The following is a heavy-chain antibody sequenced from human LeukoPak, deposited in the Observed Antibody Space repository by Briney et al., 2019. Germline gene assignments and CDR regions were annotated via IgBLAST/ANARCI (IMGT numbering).Heavy chain of an antibody. D-gene: IGHD3-10*01. V-gene: IGHV4-39*07. J-gene: IGHJ5*02. CDR1: GGSISSNTYY. Sequence: SETLSLTCSVSGGSISSNTYYRGWIRQPPGKGLEWIGSIYYSGSTYYNPSLKSRVTISVDTSKNQFSLKLSSVTAVDTAVYYCARGRGEGRGISMIRGVRAPSYNWFDPWGHGTLVTVSS. CDR2: IYYSGST. CDR3: ARGRGEGRGISMIRGVRAPSYNWFDP.